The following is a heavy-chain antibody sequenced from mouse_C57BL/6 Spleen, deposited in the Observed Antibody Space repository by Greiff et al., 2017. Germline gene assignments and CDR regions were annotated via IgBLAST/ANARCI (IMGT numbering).Heavy chain of an antibody. V-gene: IGHV1-82*01. J-gene: IGHJ4*01. Sequence: VKLMESGPELVKPGASVKISCKASGYAFSSSWMNWVKQRPGKGLEWIGRIYPGDGDTNYNGKFKGKATLTADKSSSTAYMQLSSLTSEDSAVYFCAKGSTVVPYAMDYWGQGTSVTVSS. D-gene: IGHD1-1*01. CDR3: AKGSTVVPYAMDY. CDR1: GYAFSSSW. CDR2: IYPGDGDT.